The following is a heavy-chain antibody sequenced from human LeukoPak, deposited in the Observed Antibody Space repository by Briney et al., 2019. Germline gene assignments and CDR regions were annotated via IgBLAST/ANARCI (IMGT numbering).Heavy chain of an antibody. CDR3: AKDMGELGYFDY. V-gene: IGHV3-43*01. D-gene: IGHD3-16*01. Sequence: GGSLRLSRAASGSTFDDYTMHWVRQAPGKGLEWVSLISWDGGSTYYADSVKGRFTISRDNSKNSLYLQMNSLRTEDTALYYCAKDMGELGYFDYWGQGTLVTVSS. J-gene: IGHJ4*02. CDR2: ISWDGGST. CDR1: GSTFDDYT.